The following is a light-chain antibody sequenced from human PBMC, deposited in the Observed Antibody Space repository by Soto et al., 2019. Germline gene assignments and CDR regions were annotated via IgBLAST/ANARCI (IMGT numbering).Light chain of an antibody. Sequence: EVVLTQSPGTLSLSAGERATLSCRASQSVASNRLAWYQQKPGQAPRLLIYAASTRAAGSPDRFSGSGSGTDFTLTISRLEPEDFGVFFCHHYGRSPIFTFGPGTTVDMK. CDR1: QSVASNR. CDR2: AAS. CDR3: HHYGRSPIFT. J-gene: IGKJ3*01. V-gene: IGKV3-20*01.